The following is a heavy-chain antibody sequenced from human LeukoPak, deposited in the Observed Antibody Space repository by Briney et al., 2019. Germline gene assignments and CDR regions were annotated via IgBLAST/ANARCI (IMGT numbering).Heavy chain of an antibody. CDR2: IHTSGSN. CDR3: ARLSAAVHLGAFDL. V-gene: IGHV4-4*09. J-gene: IGHJ3*01. CDR1: GVSISPYY. D-gene: IGHD3-3*01. Sequence: SQTLSLTCAVSGVSISPYYWAWIRQPPGKGLEWIGYIHTSGSNNQYPSLKSRVTISVDKSKNHFSLRLTSVTAADTAVYYCARLSAAVHLGAFDLWGQGTMVTVSS.